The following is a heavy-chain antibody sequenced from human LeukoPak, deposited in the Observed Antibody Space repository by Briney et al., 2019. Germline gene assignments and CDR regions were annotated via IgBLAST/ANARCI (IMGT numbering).Heavy chain of an antibody. CDR1: GGSISSYY. D-gene: IGHD3-22*01. CDR3: ASGHYDSSGYVDDY. J-gene: IGHJ4*02. CDR2: IYYSGST. Sequence: PSQTLSLTCTVSGGSISSYYWSWIRQPPGKGLEWIGYIYYSGSTNYNPSLKSRVTISVDTSKNQFSLKLSSVTAADTAVYYCASGHYDSSGYVDDYWGQGTLVTVSS. V-gene: IGHV4-59*01.